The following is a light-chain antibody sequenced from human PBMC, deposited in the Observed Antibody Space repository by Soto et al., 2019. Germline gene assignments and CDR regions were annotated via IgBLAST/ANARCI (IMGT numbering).Light chain of an antibody. CDR2: DAS. V-gene: IGKV1-33*01. Sequence: DIQMTQSPSSLSASVGDRVTITCQASQDISNYLNWYQQKPGKAPKLLIYDASNLETGVPSRFSGSGSGTDFTFTISSRQPEDIAKYYCQQYANLPHTFRQWTRLEIK. CDR1: QDISNY. CDR3: QQYANLPHT. J-gene: IGKJ5*01.